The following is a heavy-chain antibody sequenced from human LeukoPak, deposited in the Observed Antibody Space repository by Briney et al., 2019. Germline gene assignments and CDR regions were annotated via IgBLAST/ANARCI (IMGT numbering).Heavy chain of an antibody. D-gene: IGHD2-2*02. J-gene: IGHJ4*02. CDR3: ARAIGVTCISTSCYSFDY. Sequence: GRSLRLSCAASGFIFDDYAIQWVRQAPGKGLEWVSGISWNSGSIGYADSVKGRFTISRDNAKNSLYLQMNSLRTEDTALYYCARAIGVTCISTSCYSFDYWGQGTLVTVSS. CDR1: GFIFDDYA. V-gene: IGHV3-9*01. CDR2: ISWNSGSI.